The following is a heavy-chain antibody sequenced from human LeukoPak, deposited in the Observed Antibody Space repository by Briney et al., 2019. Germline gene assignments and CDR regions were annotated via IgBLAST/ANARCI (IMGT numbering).Heavy chain of an antibody. D-gene: IGHD6-6*01. CDR2: IYTSGST. CDR3: ARVYSSSSRYYYYYYMDV. Sequence: SQTLSLTCTVSGGSISSHYWSWIRQPAGKGLEWIGRIYTSGSTNYNPSLKSRVTMSVDTSKNQFSLKLSSVTAADTAVYYCARVYSSSSRYYYYYYMDVWGKGTTVTVSS. J-gene: IGHJ6*03. CDR1: GGSISSHY. V-gene: IGHV4-4*07.